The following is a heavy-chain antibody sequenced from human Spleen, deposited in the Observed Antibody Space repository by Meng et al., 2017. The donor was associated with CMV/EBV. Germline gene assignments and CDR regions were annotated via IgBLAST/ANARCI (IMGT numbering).Heavy chain of an antibody. CDR3: ARWGSSTSCYAPQYGMDV. D-gene: IGHD2-2*01. Sequence: GGSLRLSCAASGFTFSSYAMSWVRQAPGKGLEWVSVIYTCGSTYYADSVKGRFTISRDNSKNTLYLQMNSLRAGDTAVYYCARWGSSTSCYAPQYGMDVWGQGTTVTVSS. CDR1: GFTFSSYA. CDR2: IYTCGST. J-gene: IGHJ6*02. V-gene: IGHV3-66*02.